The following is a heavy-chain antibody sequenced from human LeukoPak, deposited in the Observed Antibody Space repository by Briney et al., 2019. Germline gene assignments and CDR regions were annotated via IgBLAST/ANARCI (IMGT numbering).Heavy chain of an antibody. Sequence: GGSLRLSYAASGFSFSTYAMSWVRQAPGKGLEWVSAISGSGGRTYYADSVKGRFTVSRDDSKNTLYLQMNSLRAEDTAVYYCAKERSSSGFFDYWGQGTLVTVSS. CDR3: AKERSSSGFFDY. CDR1: GFSFSTYA. V-gene: IGHV3-23*01. CDR2: ISGSGGRT. J-gene: IGHJ4*02. D-gene: IGHD3-22*01.